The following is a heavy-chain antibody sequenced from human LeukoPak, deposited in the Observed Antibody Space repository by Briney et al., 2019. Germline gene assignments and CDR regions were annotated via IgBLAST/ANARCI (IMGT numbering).Heavy chain of an antibody. V-gene: IGHV3-21*01. Sequence: GGSLRLPCAASGFTFSEYSMNGVRQAPGKGLEWVSFISTSSSHIYYGDSVKGRFTISRDNGRNSVSLQMSSLRAEDTAVYYCARQVSGYGSGSFYFDYWGQGMLVTVSS. D-gene: IGHD3-10*01. CDR3: ARQVSGYGSGSFYFDY. J-gene: IGHJ4*02. CDR2: ISTSSSHI. CDR1: GFTFSEYS.